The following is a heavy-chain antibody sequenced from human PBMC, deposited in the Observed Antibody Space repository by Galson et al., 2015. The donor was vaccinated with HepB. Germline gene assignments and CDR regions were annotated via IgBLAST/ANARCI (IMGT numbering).Heavy chain of an antibody. CDR1: GYTFTNYG. V-gene: IGHV1-18*01. CDR2: ISTSNGDT. Sequence: VKVSCKASGYTFTNYGVSWVRLAPGQGLEWMGWISTSNGDTKYAQRVQGRVTMTTDTSTTTAYMELRNLRSDDTAMYYCARSIVTTNSDYFDPWGQGTLVTVSS. J-gene: IGHJ5*02. CDR3: ARSIVTTNSDYFDP. D-gene: IGHD4-11*01.